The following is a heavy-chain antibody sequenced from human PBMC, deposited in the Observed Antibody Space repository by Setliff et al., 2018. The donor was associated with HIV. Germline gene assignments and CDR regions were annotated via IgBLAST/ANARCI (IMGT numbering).Heavy chain of an antibody. CDR2: IHLSDT. CDR3: ARSSMAGFDY. CDR1: GGSISSSSHH. D-gene: IGHD6-19*01. J-gene: IGHJ4*02. Sequence: LSLTCSVSGGSISSSSHHWGWIRQPPGKGLEWIGSIHLSDTYYNPSLKSRVTISVDTSKDQFSLKLTSLTAADTAVYYCARSSMAGFDYWGQGRLVTVSS. V-gene: IGHV4-39*07.